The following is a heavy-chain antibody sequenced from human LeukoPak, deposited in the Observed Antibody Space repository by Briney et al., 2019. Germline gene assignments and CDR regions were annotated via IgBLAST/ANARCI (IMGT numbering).Heavy chain of an antibody. CDR2: INPSGGST. V-gene: IGHV1-46*01. Sequence: ASVKVSCKASGCTFTSYYMHWVRQAPGQGLEWMGIINPSGGSTGYAQKFQGRVTMTRDMSTSTVYMELSSLRSEDTAVYYCARDHYYDSSGYSDAFDIWGQGTMVTVSS. CDR1: GCTFTSYY. D-gene: IGHD3-22*01. CDR3: ARDHYYDSSGYSDAFDI. J-gene: IGHJ3*02.